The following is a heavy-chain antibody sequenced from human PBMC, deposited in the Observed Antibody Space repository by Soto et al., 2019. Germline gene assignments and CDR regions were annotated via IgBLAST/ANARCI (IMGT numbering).Heavy chain of an antibody. V-gene: IGHV3-9*01. Sequence: EVQLVESGGGLVQPGRSLRLSCAVSGSTFNEYAMHWLRQAPGKGLEWFSGIFLENDRTGYADSVKGRFTTSRDKAKNSLYLQMNSLRPEDTALYYCGKDGKAGCIDFWGQGTLVTVSS. J-gene: IGHJ4*02. CDR2: IFLENDRT. CDR1: GSTFNEYA. CDR3: GKDGKAGCIDF.